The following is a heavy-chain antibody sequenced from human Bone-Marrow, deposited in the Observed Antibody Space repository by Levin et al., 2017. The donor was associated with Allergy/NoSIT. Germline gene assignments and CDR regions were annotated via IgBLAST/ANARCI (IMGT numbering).Heavy chain of an antibody. V-gene: IGHV4-31*03. J-gene: IGHJ5*02. Sequence: SQTLSLTCTVSGGSVGSGAYFWSWIRQPPGRGLDFIAYTSYSGSTKFNPSLRSRAAVSVDTSKNQFSLTLSSVTSADTAVYYWARISGYPTYLFDPWGQGTLVTVSS. CDR3: ARISGYPTYLFDP. CDR2: TSYSGST. D-gene: IGHD6-25*01. CDR1: GGSVGSGAYF.